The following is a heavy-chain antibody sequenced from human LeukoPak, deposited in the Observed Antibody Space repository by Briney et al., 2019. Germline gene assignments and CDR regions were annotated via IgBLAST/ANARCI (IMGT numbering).Heavy chain of an antibody. Sequence: SETLSLTCTVSGGSISSSSYYWGWIRQPPGKGLEWIGSIYYSGSTYHNPSLESRVTISVDTSKNQFSLKLSSVTAADTAVYYCASWGFMDVWGQGTTVTVSS. J-gene: IGHJ6*02. D-gene: IGHD3-16*01. CDR1: GGSISSSSYY. CDR2: IYYSGST. V-gene: IGHV4-39*01. CDR3: ASWGFMDV.